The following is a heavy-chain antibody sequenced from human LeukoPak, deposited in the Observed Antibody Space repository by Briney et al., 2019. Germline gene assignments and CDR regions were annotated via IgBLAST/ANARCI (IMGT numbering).Heavy chain of an antibody. Sequence: GASVKVSCKASGYTFRSHGISWVRQAPGQRLEWMGWISCYDGTTKYAQKFQGRVILTTDTSTRTAYMELRNLRSDDAAVYYCARDPSNSVGNRIYFDFWGQGTLVTVS. CDR2: ISCYDGTT. CDR3: ARDPSNSVGNRIYFDF. CDR1: GYTFRSHG. D-gene: IGHD5/OR15-5a*01. J-gene: IGHJ4*02. V-gene: IGHV1-18*01.